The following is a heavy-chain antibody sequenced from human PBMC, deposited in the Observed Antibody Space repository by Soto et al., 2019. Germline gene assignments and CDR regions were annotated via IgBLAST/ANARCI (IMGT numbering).Heavy chain of an antibody. Sequence: GGSLRLSCAASGFTFSSYEMNWVRQAPGKGLEWVSYISSSGSTIYYADSVKGRFTISRDNAKNSLYLQMNSLRAEDTAVYYCARDLVSPNYYYYGMDVWGQGTTVTVSS. CDR2: ISSSGSTI. CDR1: GFTFSSYE. D-gene: IGHD1-26*01. CDR3: ARDLVSPNYYYYGMDV. V-gene: IGHV3-48*03. J-gene: IGHJ6*02.